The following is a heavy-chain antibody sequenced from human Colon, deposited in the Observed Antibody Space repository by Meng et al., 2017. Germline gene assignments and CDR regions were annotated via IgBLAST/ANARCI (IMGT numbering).Heavy chain of an antibody. CDR3: ARGYYYDSSGYIDN. V-gene: IGHV4-30-4*01. CDR2: IYYSGST. J-gene: IGHJ4*02. Sequence: HVQLQESGPGLVKPSQTLSLTCSVSGGSISSGDSYWSWIRQPPGKGLEWIGYIYYSGSTYYNPSLRSRITISVDTSKNQFSLKLSSVTAADTAVYYCARGYYYDSSGYIDNWGQGTLVTVSS. D-gene: IGHD3-22*01. CDR1: GGSISSGDSY.